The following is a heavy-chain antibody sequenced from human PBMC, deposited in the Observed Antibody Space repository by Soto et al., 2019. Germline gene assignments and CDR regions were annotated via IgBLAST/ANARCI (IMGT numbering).Heavy chain of an antibody. D-gene: IGHD3-3*01. V-gene: IGHV4-61*01. CDR3: ARDQYDFRSGADQYAMEV. CDR2: IYYTGSP. CDR1: GGSVSRESHY. Sequence: LSEPLSLACTVSGGSVSRESHYWSWIRQTPGKWLEWIGYIYYTGSPNYNPSLKGRVPMSVATSRDRGSLRLRFVSRADTALYFWARDQYDFRSGADQYAMEVSGQRTKVPVSS. J-gene: IGHJ6*02.